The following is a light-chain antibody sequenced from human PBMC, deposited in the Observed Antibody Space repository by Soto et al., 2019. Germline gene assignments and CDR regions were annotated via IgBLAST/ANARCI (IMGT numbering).Light chain of an antibody. J-gene: IGKJ1*01. Sequence: EIVLTHSPGPLALSPGERATLSCRARQSVSSIYLAWYQQKPGQAPRLLIYAASSRATGIPDRFSGSGSGTDFTLTISRLEPEDFAVYYCQQYGSSPRTFGQGTKVEIK. CDR2: AAS. CDR1: QSVSSIY. V-gene: IGKV3-20*01. CDR3: QQYGSSPRT.